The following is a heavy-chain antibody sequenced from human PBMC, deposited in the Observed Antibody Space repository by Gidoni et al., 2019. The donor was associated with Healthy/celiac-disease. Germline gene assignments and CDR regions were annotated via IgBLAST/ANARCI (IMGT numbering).Heavy chain of an antibody. Sequence: QVQLQQWGAGLLKHSETLFLTCAVCGGSFSGYYWRWFRQPPGKGLEWIGEINHSGSTNYNPSLKSRVTISVDTSKNQFSLKLSSVTAADTAVYYCARGPRVMAPIDYWGQGTLVTVSS. J-gene: IGHJ4*02. CDR2: INHSGST. CDR3: ARGPRVMAPIDY. CDR1: GGSFSGYY. V-gene: IGHV4-34*01. D-gene: IGHD2-21*01.